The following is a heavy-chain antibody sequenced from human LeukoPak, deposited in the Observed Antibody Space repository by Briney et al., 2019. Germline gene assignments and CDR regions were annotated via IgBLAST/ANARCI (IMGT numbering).Heavy chain of an antibody. D-gene: IGHD2-2*01. J-gene: IGHJ6*02. CDR1: GYIFPDYY. CDR2: INPNSGGT. CDR3: ARDGGYCSSGTICYSRAEYYYYGLDV. V-gene: IGHV1-2*06. Sequence: ASVKVSCKGSGYIFPDYYIYWVRQAPGQGLEWMGRINPNSGGTNYAQNFQGRVTMTGDTSISTVYMELSRLRSDDTAAYYCARDGGYCSSGTICYSRAEYYYYGLDVWGQGTTVTVSS.